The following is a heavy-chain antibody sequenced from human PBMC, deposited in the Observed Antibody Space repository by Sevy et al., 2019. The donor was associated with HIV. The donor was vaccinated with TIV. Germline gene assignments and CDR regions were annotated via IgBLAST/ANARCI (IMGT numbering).Heavy chain of an antibody. Sequence: GGSLRLSCAASGITFSSYEMNWVRQAPGKGLEWGAYISSSGSTIYYAGSVKGRFTISRNNAKNSLYLQMNSLRAEDTAVYYCARGAWGGIDYWGQGTLVTVSS. CDR2: ISSSGSTI. J-gene: IGHJ4*02. D-gene: IGHD3-16*01. V-gene: IGHV3-48*03. CDR1: GITFSSYE. CDR3: ARGAWGGIDY.